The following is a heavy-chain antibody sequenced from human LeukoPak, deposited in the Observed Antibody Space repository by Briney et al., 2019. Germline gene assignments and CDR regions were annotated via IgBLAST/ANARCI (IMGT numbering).Heavy chain of an antibody. CDR3: ARDVLYYYGSGSSAGWFDP. J-gene: IGHJ5*02. V-gene: IGHV3-21*01. CDR2: ISSSSSYI. D-gene: IGHD3-10*01. Sequence: GGSPRLSCAASGFTFSSYSMNWVRQAPGKGLEWVSSISSSSSYIYYADSVKGRFTISRDNAENSLYLQMNSLRAEDTAVYYCARDVLYYYGSGSSAGWFDPWGQGTLVTVSS. CDR1: GFTFSSYS.